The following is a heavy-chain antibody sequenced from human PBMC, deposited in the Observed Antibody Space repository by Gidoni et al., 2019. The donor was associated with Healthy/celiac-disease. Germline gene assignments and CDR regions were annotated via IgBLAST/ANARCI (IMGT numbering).Heavy chain of an antibody. V-gene: IGHV3-23*01. CDR1: GFTFSSYA. D-gene: IGHD1-26*01. CDR2: ISGSGGST. CDR3: ALDQGGSYSFDY. Sequence: EVQLLESGGGLVQPGGSLSLSCAASGFTFSSYAMSWVRQAPGKGLEWVSAISGSGGSTYYADSVKGRFTISRDNSKNTLYLQMNSLRAEDTAVYYCALDQGGSYSFDYWGQGTLVTVSS. J-gene: IGHJ4*02.